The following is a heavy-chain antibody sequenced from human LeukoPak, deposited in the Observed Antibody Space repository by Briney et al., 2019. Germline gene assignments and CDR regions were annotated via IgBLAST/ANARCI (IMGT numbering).Heavy chain of an antibody. CDR3: ARDVVVGATGDGNFDY. CDR1: GYTFTSYG. CDR2: ISPYNGNT. V-gene: IGHV1-18*01. Sequence: ASVKVSCKASGYTFTSYGSSWVRQAPGQGLEWMGWISPYNGNTNDAQKLQGRVTMTTNTSTSTAYMELRSLRSDDTAVYYCARDVVVGATGDGNFDYWGQGTLVTVSS. D-gene: IGHD1-26*01. J-gene: IGHJ4*02.